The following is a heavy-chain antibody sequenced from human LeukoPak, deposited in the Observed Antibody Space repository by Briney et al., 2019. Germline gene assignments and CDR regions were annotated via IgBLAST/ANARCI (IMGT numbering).Heavy chain of an antibody. V-gene: IGHV4-59*01. CDR2: IFYSGST. CDR3: ARSIAVARFNWFDP. D-gene: IGHD6-19*01. Sequence: SETLSLTCTVSGGSISSYYWSWLRQPPGKGLEWVGYIFYSGSTNYNPSLKSRVTISVDTSKNQFSLKLSSVTAADTAVYYCARSIAVARFNWFDPWGQGTLVTVSS. CDR1: GGSISSYY. J-gene: IGHJ5*02.